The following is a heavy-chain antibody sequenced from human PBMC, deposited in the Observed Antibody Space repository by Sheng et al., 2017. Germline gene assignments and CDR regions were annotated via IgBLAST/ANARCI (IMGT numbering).Heavy chain of an antibody. V-gene: IGHV1-69*05. J-gene: IGHJ6*03. CDR2: IIPIFGTA. Sequence: QVQLVQSGAEVKKPGSSVKVSCKASGGTFSSYAISWVRQAPGQGLEWMGGIIPIFGTANYAQKFQGRVTITTDESTSTAYMELSSLRSEDTAVYYCARGPNWDLYYYYYYMDVWGKGTTVTVSS. CDR3: ARGPNWDLYYYYYYMDV. CDR1: GGTFSSYA. D-gene: IGHD7-27*01.